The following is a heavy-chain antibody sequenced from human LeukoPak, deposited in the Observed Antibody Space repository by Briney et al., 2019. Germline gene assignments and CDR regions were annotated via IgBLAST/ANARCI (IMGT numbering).Heavy chain of an antibody. J-gene: IGHJ3*01. CDR3: AKELTPDRSGFDAFDL. CDR1: GFSVNSYE. Sequence: GGSLRLSCVASGFSVNSYEMDWVRQAPGKGLEWISYMSGSGNTIYYSDSVRGRFTISRDNAKNSLYLQMNGLRVEDTAVYYCAKELTPDRSGFDAFDLWGKGTMVTVSS. D-gene: IGHD3-22*01. V-gene: IGHV3-48*03. CDR2: MSGSGNTI.